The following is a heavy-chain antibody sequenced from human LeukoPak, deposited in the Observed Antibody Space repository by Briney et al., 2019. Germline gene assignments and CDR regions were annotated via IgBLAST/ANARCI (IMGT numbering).Heavy chain of an antibody. Sequence: ASVKVSCKASGYTFTSYGISWARQATGQGLEWMGWISAYNGNTNYAQKLQGRVTMTTDTSTSTAYMELRSLRSDDTAVYYCMSDFYDSSGLDAFDIWGQGTMVTVSS. CDR2: ISAYNGNT. CDR1: GYTFTSYG. V-gene: IGHV1-18*01. J-gene: IGHJ3*02. CDR3: MSDFYDSSGLDAFDI. D-gene: IGHD3-22*01.